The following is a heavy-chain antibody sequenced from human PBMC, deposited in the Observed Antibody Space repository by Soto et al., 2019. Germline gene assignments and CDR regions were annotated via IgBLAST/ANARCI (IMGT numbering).Heavy chain of an antibody. J-gene: IGHJ4*02. CDR3: ARGLGAMVLLDD. D-gene: IGHD5-18*01. CDR1: GGSFSGYY. CDR2: INHSGST. V-gene: IGHV4-34*01. Sequence: ETLSLTCAVYGGSFSGYYWSWIRQPPGKGLEWIGEINHSGSTNYNPSLKSRVTISVDTSKNQFSLKLSSVTAADTAVYYCARGLGAMVLLDDWGKGTLVTVPS.